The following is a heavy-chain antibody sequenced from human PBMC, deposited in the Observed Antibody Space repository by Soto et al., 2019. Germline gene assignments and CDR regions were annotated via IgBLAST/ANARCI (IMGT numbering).Heavy chain of an antibody. CDR2: ISAYNGNT. Sequence: ASVKVSCKASGYTFTNFGISWVRQAPGQVLEWMGWISAYNGNTKYAQKLQGRVIMTTDTSTITAYMELRSLRSDDTAVYYCARGVGSGSYYNQYNWFDPWGQGTLVTVSS. CDR3: ARGVGSGSYYNQYNWFDP. CDR1: GYTFTNFG. V-gene: IGHV1-18*01. J-gene: IGHJ5*02. D-gene: IGHD3-10*01.